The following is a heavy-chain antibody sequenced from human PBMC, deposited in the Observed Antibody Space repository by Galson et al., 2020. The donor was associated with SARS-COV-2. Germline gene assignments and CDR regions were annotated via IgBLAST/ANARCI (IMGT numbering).Heavy chain of an antibody. CDR2: IYYSGST. CDR3: ARQELLFDY. V-gene: IGHV4-39*01. CDR1: GGSISSSSYY. Sequence: LETLSLTCTVSGGSISSSSYYWGWIRQPPGKGLEWIGSIYYSGSTYYNPSLKSRVTISVDTSKNQFSLKLSSVTAADTAVYYCARQELLFDYWGQGTLVTVSS. D-gene: IGHD1-26*01. J-gene: IGHJ4*02.